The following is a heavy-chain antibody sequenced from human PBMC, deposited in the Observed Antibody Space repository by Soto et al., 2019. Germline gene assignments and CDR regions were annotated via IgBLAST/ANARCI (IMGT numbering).Heavy chain of an antibody. V-gene: IGHV1-3*01. CDR1: GYSFTKYG. CDR2: INPGNGDT. J-gene: IGHJ6*02. CDR3: ARTDCSSTSCYNYYYYGMDV. D-gene: IGHD2-2*01. Sequence: ASVKVSCKTSGYSFTKYGLHWVRQAPGQRLEWMGWINPGNGDTKYSQRFQGRVTITRDTSATTAYMELSSLRSEDSAVFYCARTDCSSTSCYNYYYYGMDVWGQGTTVTVSS.